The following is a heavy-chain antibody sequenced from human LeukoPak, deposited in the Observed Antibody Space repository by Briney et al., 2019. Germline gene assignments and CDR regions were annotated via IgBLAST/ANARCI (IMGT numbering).Heavy chain of an antibody. CDR2: IYYSGST. D-gene: IGHD5-18*01. V-gene: IGHV4-59*08. J-gene: IGHJ4*02. Sequence: SETLSLTCTVSGGSISSYYWSWIRQPPGKGLEWIGYIYYSGSTYYNPSLKSRVTISVDTSKNQFSLKLSSVTAADTAVRYCARAHSFSDYWGQGTLVTVSS. CDR3: ARAHSFSDY. CDR1: GGSISSYY.